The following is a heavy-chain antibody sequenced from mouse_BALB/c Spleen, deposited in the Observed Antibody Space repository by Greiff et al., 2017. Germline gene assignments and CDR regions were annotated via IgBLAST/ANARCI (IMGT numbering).Heavy chain of an antibody. D-gene: IGHD4-1*01. V-gene: IGHV7-3*02. J-gene: IGHJ4*01. CDR2: IRNKANGYTT. CDR3: ARDNWVSMDY. Sequence: EVKLMESGGGLVQPGGSLRLSCATSGFTFTDYYMSWVRQPPGKALEWLGFIRNKANGYTTEYSASVKGRFTISRDNSQSILYLQMNTLRAEDSATYYCARDNWVSMDYWGQGTSVTVSS. CDR1: GFTFTDYY.